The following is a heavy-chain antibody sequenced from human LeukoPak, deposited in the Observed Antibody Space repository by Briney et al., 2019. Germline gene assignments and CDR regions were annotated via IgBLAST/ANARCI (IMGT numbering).Heavy chain of an antibody. CDR1: GFTFSSYC. J-gene: IGHJ4*02. Sequence: GGSLRLSCAASGFTFSSYCMHWVRQAPGKGLEWVAVISYDGSNKYYADSVKGRFTISRDNSKNTLYLQMNSLRAEDTAVYYCAKDRGVGEPPRYWGQGTLVTVSS. CDR2: ISYDGSNK. V-gene: IGHV3-30*18. D-gene: IGHD3-10*01. CDR3: AKDRGVGEPPRY.